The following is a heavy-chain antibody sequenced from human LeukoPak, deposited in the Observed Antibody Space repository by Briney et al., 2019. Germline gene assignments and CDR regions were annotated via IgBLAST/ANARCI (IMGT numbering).Heavy chain of an antibody. CDR1: GFTFSSYG. D-gene: IGHD3-10*02. J-gene: IGHJ6*04. Sequence: GGSLRLSSAASGFTFSSYGMHWVRQAPGKGLDWVAFIHHDGSNKYYADSVKGRFTISRDNAKNSPYLQMNSLRAEDTAVYYCAELGITMIGGVWGKGTTVTISS. V-gene: IGHV3-30*02. CDR2: IHHDGSNK. CDR3: AELGITMIGGV.